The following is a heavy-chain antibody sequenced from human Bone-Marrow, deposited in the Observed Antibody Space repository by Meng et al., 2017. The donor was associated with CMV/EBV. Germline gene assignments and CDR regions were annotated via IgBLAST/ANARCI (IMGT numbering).Heavy chain of an antibody. Sequence: GESLKISCAASGFTFSSSGMHWVRQAPGKGLEWVTFIRYDGGNKYYADSVKGRFTISRDNAKNSLYLQMNSLRAEDTAVYYCARDYSYDYWGQGTLVTVSS. CDR1: GFTFSSSG. J-gene: IGHJ4*02. D-gene: IGHD4-11*01. CDR3: ARDYSYDY. V-gene: IGHV3-30*02. CDR2: IRYDGGNK.